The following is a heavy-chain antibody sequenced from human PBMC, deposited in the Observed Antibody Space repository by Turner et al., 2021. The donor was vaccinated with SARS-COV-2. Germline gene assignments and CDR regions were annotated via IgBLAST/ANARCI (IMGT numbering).Heavy chain of an antibody. D-gene: IGHD3-3*01. V-gene: IGHV3-21*01. Sequence: EVQLVESGGGLVQPGGSLRLSCAASGFTFSTYSMNWVRQAPGKGLEWVSSISSRISYIYYADSVKGRFTISRDNAKNSLYLQMNSLRAEDTAVYYCARDLVDFWSGYHMLGFDYWGQGTLVTVSS. CDR1: GFTFSTYS. CDR3: ARDLVDFWSGYHMLGFDY. CDR2: ISSRISYI. J-gene: IGHJ4*02.